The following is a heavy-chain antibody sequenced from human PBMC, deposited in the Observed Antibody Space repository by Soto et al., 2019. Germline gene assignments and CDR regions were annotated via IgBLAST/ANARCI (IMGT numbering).Heavy chain of an antibody. CDR2: IYTSGST. Sequence: PAKLSLTCPVSGGYISTYCWSWIQKPAGNGLEWIGRIYTSGSTNYNPSLKSRVTMSVDTSKNQFSLKLSSVTAADKAVYYCARTFQRGNWFDPWGQGTLATVSS. CDR3: ARTFQRGNWFDP. J-gene: IGHJ5*02. D-gene: IGHD1-1*01. CDR1: GGYISTYC. V-gene: IGHV4-4*07.